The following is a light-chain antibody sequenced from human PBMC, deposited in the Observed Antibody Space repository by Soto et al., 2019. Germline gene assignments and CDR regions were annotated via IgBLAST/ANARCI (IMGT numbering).Light chain of an antibody. V-gene: IGLV2-14*01. CDR2: EVN. CDR3: SLYTTSSTPSYV. Sequence: QSALTQPASVSGSPGQSITISCTGTSFDVDEYNSVSWYQQPPGKAPKLIIYEVNNRPSGVSNRFSGSNSDNTASLTISGLQAEDEADYYCSLYTTSSTPSYVFGTGTKVTVL. CDR1: SFDVDEYNS. J-gene: IGLJ1*01.